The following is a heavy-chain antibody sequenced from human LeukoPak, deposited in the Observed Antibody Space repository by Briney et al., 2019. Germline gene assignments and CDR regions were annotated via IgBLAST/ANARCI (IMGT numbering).Heavy chain of an antibody. CDR3: AAGGYDFDY. D-gene: IGHD5-12*01. CDR2: LYYSGST. CDR1: GYSISSRSYY. Sequence: SETLSLTCTVSGYSISSRSYYWGWIRQPPGKGLEWNGSLYYSGSTYYNPHLKRRVTISVGTSKNQCSLRLSSVTAADTDVYYCAAGGYDFDYWGQGTLVTVSS. V-gene: IGHV4-39*01. J-gene: IGHJ4*02.